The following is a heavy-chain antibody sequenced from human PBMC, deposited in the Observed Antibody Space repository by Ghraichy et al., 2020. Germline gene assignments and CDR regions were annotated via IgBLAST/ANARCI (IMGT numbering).Heavy chain of an antibody. J-gene: IGHJ6*02. D-gene: IGHD1-7*01. V-gene: IGHV3-21*01. CDR1: GFTFSSYS. CDR2: ISTDSYYT. Sequence: ETLSLTCAASGFTFSSYSMNWVRQAPGKGLEWVSSISTDSYYTYYADSVRGRFTISRDNAKNSLYLQANSLRADDTAVYYCARDRRITGTSGIYYYFYGTDVWGQGTTVTVSS. CDR3: ARDRRITGTSGIYYYFYGTDV.